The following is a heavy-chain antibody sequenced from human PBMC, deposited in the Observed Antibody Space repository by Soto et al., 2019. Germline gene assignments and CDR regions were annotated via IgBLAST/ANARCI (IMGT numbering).Heavy chain of an antibody. D-gene: IGHD1-26*01. Sequence: VASVKFSCKASGYIFTGYFIQWLRQAPGQGLEWMGWINPNTSATNYAQKFQGRVTMTRDTSLGTAYMELTSLRPDDTALYYCARIQWGRYHYYGMDVWGQWTPVTVSS. V-gene: IGHV1-2*02. CDR3: ARIQWGRYHYYGMDV. CDR2: INPNTSAT. CDR1: GYIFTGYF. J-gene: IGHJ6*02.